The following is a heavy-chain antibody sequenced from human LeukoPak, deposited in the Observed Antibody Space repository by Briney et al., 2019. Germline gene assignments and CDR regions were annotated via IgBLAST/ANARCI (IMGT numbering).Heavy chain of an antibody. CDR2: INPNSGGT. CDR3: ARALPRSQQLVRSGNYYYGMDV. V-gene: IGHV1-2*02. Sequence: ASVKVSCKASGYTFTGYYMHWVRQAPGQGLEWMGWINPNSGGTNYAQKFQGRVTMTRDTSISTAYMELSRLRSDDTAVYYCARALPRSQQLVRSGNYYYGMDVWGQGTTVTVSS. CDR1: GYTFTGYY. D-gene: IGHD6-13*01. J-gene: IGHJ6*02.